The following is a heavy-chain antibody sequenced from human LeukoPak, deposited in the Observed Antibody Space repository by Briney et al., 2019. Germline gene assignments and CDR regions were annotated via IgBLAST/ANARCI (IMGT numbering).Heavy chain of an antibody. Sequence: SETLSLTCAVYGGSFRGYYWSWIRQPPGKGLEWIGEINHSGSTNYNPSLKSRVTISVDTSKNQFSLKLSSVTAADTAVYYCARGGQYDFDYWGQGTLVTVSS. CDR1: GGSFRGYY. V-gene: IGHV4-34*01. J-gene: IGHJ4*02. CDR2: INHSGST. CDR3: ARGGQYDFDY.